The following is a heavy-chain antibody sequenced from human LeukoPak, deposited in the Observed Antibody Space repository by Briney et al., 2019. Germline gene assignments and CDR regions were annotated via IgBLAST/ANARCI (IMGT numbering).Heavy chain of an antibody. Sequence: SETLSLTCAVYGGSFSGYYWSWIRQPPGKGLEWIGEINHSGSTNYNPSLKSRVTISVDTSKNQFSLKLSSVTAADTAVYYCARQALRWGGNYGGYYYYYMDVWGKGTTVTISS. CDR3: ARQALRWGGNYGGYYYYYMDV. J-gene: IGHJ6*03. CDR1: GGSFSGYY. D-gene: IGHD4-11*01. CDR2: INHSGST. V-gene: IGHV4-34*01.